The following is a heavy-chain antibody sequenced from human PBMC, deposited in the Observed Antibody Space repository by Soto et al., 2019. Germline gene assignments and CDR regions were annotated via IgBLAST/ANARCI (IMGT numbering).Heavy chain of an antibody. CDR3: ARDYPIAAAAPNWFDP. D-gene: IGHD6-13*01. CDR1: GGSISSYY. J-gene: IGHJ5*02. CDR2: IYASGST. Sequence: SETLSLTCTVSGGSISSYYWSWIRQPAGKGLEWIGRIYASGSTNYNPSLKSRVTMSVDTSKNQFSLKLSSVTAADTAVYYCARDYPIAAAAPNWFDPWGQGTLVTVSS. V-gene: IGHV4-4*07.